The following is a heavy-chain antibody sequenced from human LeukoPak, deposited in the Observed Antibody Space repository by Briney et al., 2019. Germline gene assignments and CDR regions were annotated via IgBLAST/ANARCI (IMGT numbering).Heavy chain of an antibody. D-gene: IGHD1-26*01. CDR1: GFIVSNNY. CDR3: AGGGGTYRLGVYFDF. J-gene: IGHJ4*02. Sequence: GGSLRLSCAASGFIVSNNYMYWVRQAPGKGLEWVSVIFGGDSADGTYYADSVKGRFTISRDNSKNTLILQMNSLRVEDTALYYCAGGGGTYRLGVYFDFWGQGTLVTVSS. V-gene: IGHV3-53*01. CDR2: IFGGDSADGT.